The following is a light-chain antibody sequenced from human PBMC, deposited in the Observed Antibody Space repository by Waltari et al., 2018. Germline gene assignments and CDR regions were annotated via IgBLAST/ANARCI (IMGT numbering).Light chain of an antibody. Sequence: QSVLTQPPSVSGAPAQRVPIACTGSRSNLGTGFDVHWSQQLPGTAPTTLIYGNNNRPSGVPDRFSGSRSGTSASLAITGLQPEDEADYYCQSYDSSLSVSGVFGGGTKLTVL. CDR3: QSYDSSLSVSGV. J-gene: IGLJ3*02. V-gene: IGLV1-40*01. CDR2: GNN. CDR1: RSNLGTGFD.